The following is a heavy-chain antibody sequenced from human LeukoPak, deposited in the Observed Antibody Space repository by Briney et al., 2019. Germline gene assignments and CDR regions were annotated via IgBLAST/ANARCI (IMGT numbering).Heavy chain of an antibody. D-gene: IGHD2-2*02. V-gene: IGHV1-18*01. CDR1: GYTFTSYG. Sequence: EASVKVSFKASGYTFTSYGISWVRQAPGQGLEWMGWISAYNGNTNYAQKLQGRVTMTTDTSTSTVYMELSSLRSEDTAVYYCARDRQYCSSTSCYRNWFDPWGQGTLVTVSS. CDR2: ISAYNGNT. CDR3: ARDRQYCSSTSCYRNWFDP. J-gene: IGHJ5*02.